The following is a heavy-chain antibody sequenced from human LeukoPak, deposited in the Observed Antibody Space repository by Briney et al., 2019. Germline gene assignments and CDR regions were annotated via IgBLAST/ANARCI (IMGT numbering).Heavy chain of an antibody. D-gene: IGHD6-6*01. CDR3: ARGSISSSHPFDY. J-gene: IGHJ4*02. CDR2: INAGNGNT. CDR1: GYTFTSHA. V-gene: IGHV1-3*01. Sequence: ASMKVSCKASGYTFTSHAMHWVRQAPGQRLEWMERINAGNGNTKYSQKFQGRVTITRDTSASTAYMELSSLRSEDTAVYYCARGSISSSHPFDYWGQGTLVTVSS.